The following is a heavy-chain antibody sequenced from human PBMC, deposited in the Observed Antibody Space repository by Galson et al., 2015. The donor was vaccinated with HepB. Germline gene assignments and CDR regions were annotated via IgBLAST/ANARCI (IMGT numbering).Heavy chain of an antibody. D-gene: IGHD2-21*01. CDR3: ARGRDVAYYGMDA. Sequence: SLRLSCAASGFTVGSSYMTWVRQAPGKGLEWVSLTYSNGHTYYADAVKGRFTISRDESKNTLQLQMNSLRVEDTAVYYCARGRDVAYYGMDAWGQGTTVTVSS. V-gene: IGHV3-53*01. CDR2: TYSNGHT. J-gene: IGHJ6*02. CDR1: GFTVGSSY.